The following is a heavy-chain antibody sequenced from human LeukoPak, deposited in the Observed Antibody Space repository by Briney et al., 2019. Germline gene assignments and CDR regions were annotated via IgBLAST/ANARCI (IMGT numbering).Heavy chain of an antibody. V-gene: IGHV4-31*03. D-gene: IGHD6-13*01. Sequence: SETLSLTCSVARDSVNNGGYYWSWIRQHPGKGLEWIGYMYYGGSTYYNPSLKSRVTISVDTSKNQFSLKLSSVTAADTAVYYCARPSGYSSSSIDYWGQGTLVTVSS. CDR1: RDSVNNGGYY. J-gene: IGHJ4*02. CDR2: MYYGGST. CDR3: ARPSGYSSSSIDY.